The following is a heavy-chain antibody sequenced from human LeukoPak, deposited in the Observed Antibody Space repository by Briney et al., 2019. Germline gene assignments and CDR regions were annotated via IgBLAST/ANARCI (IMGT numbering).Heavy chain of an antibody. J-gene: IGHJ4*02. CDR2: ISSSIGYI. V-gene: IGHV3-21*01. D-gene: IGHD2-15*01. CDR1: EFNVSNNY. CDR3: ARSGGSFYDY. Sequence: GGSLRLSCVASEFNVSNNYMSWVRQAPGKGLEWVSSISSSIGYIYYADSVKGRFTISRDNAKNSLYLQVNSLRAEDTAVYYCARSGGSFYDYWGQGTLVTVSS.